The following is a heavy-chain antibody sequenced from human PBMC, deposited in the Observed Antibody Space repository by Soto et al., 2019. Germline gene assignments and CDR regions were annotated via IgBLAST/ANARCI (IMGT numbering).Heavy chain of an antibody. CDR2: ISSSSSYI. D-gene: IGHD6-13*01. J-gene: IGHJ4*02. V-gene: IGHV3-21*01. CDR3: ARDSAGLLDY. CDR1: GVTFSSYS. Sequence: GGSLRLSCAAAGVTFSSYSRNWVRQAPGKGLEWVSSISSSSSYIYYADSVKGRFTISRDNAKNSLYLQMNSLRAEDTAVYYCARDSAGLLDYWGQGTLVTVSS.